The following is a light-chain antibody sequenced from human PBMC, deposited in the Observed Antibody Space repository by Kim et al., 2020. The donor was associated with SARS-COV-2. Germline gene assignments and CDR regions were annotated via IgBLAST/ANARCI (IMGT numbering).Light chain of an antibody. CDR1: GSDVGGYNY. Sequence: GQSITVSCTGTGSDVGGYNYVSWYQQHPGKAPKLMIYDVSNRPSGVSDRFSGSKSGNAASLTISGLQAEDEADYYCSSYTSSSTRVFGGGTHLTVL. V-gene: IGLV2-14*03. CDR2: DVS. J-gene: IGLJ2*01. CDR3: SSYTSSSTRV.